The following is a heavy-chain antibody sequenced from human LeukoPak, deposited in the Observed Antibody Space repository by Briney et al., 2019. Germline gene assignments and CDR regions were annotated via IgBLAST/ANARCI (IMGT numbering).Heavy chain of an antibody. V-gene: IGHV4-34*01. CDR2: INHSGST. CDR1: GGSFSGYY. Sequence: PSETLSLTCAVYGGSFSGYYWSWIRQPPGKGLEWIGEINHSGSTNYNPSLKSRVTISVDTSKNQFSLKLSAVTAADTAVYYCARASGTGWFDPWGQGTLVTVSS. J-gene: IGHJ5*02. CDR3: ARASGTGWFDP. D-gene: IGHD6-13*01.